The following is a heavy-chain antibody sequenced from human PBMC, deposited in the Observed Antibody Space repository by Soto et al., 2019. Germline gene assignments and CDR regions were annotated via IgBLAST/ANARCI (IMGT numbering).Heavy chain of an antibody. D-gene: IGHD2-15*01. CDR3: ARHTPAIAISDH. J-gene: IGHJ4*02. CDR1: GGSISSSSYY. Sequence: QLQLQESGPGLVKPSETLSLTCTVSGGSISSSSYYWGWIRQPPGKGLEWIGSIYYSGSTYYNPSLKGRVTLSEDTSKYQFSLKLSSVTAADTAVYYCARHTPAIAISDHWGQGTLVTVSS. CDR2: IYYSGST. V-gene: IGHV4-39*01.